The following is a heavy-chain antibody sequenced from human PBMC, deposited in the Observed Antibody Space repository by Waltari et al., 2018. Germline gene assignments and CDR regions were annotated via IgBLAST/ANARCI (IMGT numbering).Heavy chain of an antibody. CDR1: GGSISSTSYH. Sequence: QLQLQESGPGLVKPSETLSLPCPVSGGSISSTSYHRAWSCPPPGKGLAWIGSFSYKANTYYNPSLKIRITISVDTSKNQFSLQLRSVTAADTAMYYCARPGRVGGGSLRGLDYWGQGTLVTVSS. CDR3: ARPGRVGGGSLRGLDY. D-gene: IGHD2-15*01. J-gene: IGHJ4*02. V-gene: IGHV4-39*01. CDR2: FSYKANT.